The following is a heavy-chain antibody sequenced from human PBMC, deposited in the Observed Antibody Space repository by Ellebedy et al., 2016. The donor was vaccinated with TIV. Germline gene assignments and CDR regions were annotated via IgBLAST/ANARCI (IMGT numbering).Heavy chain of an antibody. Sequence: GESLKISCAASGFTFNVFAMTWVRQAPGTGLEWVSTAGGGDNLFYADSVTGRFTISRDDSKSTLYLQMNSLRAEDTAVYYCAKDHFNGNGIYDAFDIWGQGTMVTVAS. CDR2: AGGGDNL. J-gene: IGHJ3*02. CDR1: GFTFNVFA. D-gene: IGHD1-1*01. CDR3: AKDHFNGNGIYDAFDI. V-gene: IGHV3-23*01.